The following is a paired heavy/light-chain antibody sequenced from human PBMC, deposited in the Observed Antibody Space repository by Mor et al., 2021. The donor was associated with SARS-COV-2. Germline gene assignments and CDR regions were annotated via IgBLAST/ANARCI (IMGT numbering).Heavy chain of an antibody. J-gene: IGHJ3*02. V-gene: IGHV3-53*02. Sequence: EVQLVETGGGLVQPGGSLRLSCAASGFTVSSNYMTWVRQAPGKGLEWVSVIYRDGNTFYADSVKGRFTISRDNSKNSQYLQMNSLRVDDTAVYYCARGLQFQLLFGFDIWGRGTMVTVSS. D-gene: IGHD2-2*01. CDR2: IYRDGNT. CDR3: ARGLQFQLLFGFDI. CDR1: GFTVSSNY.
Light chain of an antibody. Sequence: DIVLTQSPGTLSLSPGERATLSCRASQSVSSTYLAWYQQKPVQAPRLLIYGASTRATGIPDRFSGSGSGTDFTLTISKLEPEDFAVYYCQQYGSAPLTFGGGTKVEIK. J-gene: IGKJ4*01. CDR2: GAS. V-gene: IGKV3-20*01. CDR1: QSVSSTY. CDR3: QQYGSAPLT.